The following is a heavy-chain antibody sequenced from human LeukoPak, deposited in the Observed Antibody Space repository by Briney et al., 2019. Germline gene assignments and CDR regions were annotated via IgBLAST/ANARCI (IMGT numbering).Heavy chain of an antibody. V-gene: IGHV4-59*12. Sequence: SETLSLTCTVSGGSISSYYWSWIRQPPGKGLEWIGYIYYSGSTNYNPSLKSRVTISVDTSKNQFSLKLSSVTAADTAVYYCARAIVGATTSARAFHWFDPWGQGTLVTVSS. CDR3: ARAIVGATTSARAFHWFDP. D-gene: IGHD1-26*01. CDR1: GGSISSYY. CDR2: IYYSGST. J-gene: IGHJ5*02.